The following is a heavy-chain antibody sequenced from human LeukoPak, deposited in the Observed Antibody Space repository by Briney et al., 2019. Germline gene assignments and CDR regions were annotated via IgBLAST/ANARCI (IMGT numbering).Heavy chain of an antibody. Sequence: PSETLSLTCAVYGGSFSGYYWSWIRQPPGKGLEWIGETNHSGSTNYNPSLKSRVTISVDTSKNQFSLKLSSVTAADTAVYYCAKPHPIVVVTDTFDYWGQGTLVTVSS. CDR2: TNHSGST. D-gene: IGHD2-21*02. J-gene: IGHJ4*02. CDR1: GGSFSGYY. V-gene: IGHV4-34*01. CDR3: AKPHPIVVVTDTFDY.